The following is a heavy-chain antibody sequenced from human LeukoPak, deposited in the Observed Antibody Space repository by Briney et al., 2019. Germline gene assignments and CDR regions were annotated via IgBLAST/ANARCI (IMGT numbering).Heavy chain of an antibody. CDR2: ISYDGSNK. CDR1: GFTFSSYA. Sequence: GRSLRLSCAASGFTFSSYAMHWVRQAPGKGLEWVAVISYDGSNKYYADSVKGRFTISRDNSKNTLYLQMNSLRAEDTAVYYCAREPRGYLGFRAFDYWGQGTLVTVSS. V-gene: IGHV3-30*04. CDR3: AREPRGYLGFRAFDY. J-gene: IGHJ4*02. D-gene: IGHD1-1*01.